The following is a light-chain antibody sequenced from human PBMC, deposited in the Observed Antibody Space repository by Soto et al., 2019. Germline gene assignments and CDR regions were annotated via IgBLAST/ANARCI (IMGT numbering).Light chain of an antibody. V-gene: IGKV3-20*01. CDR1: HIISSSS. CDR2: DVS. J-gene: IGKJ2*01. CDR3: QQYDTSSYT. Sequence: EIVLTQSPGTLSLSPGERATLSCRTSHIISSSSLAWYQQIPGQPPRLLIYDVSSRAPGIPDRFSGSGSGTDFTLTISRLEPEDFAVYYCQQYDTSSYTFCQGTKLEIK.